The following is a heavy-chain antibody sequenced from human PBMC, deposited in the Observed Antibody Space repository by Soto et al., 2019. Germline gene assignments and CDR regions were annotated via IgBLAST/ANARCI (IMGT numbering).Heavy chain of an antibody. CDR3: AVGGGDAGD. D-gene: IGHD2-21*02. Sequence: QVQLVESGGGVVQPGRSLRLSCAASGFTFSSYGMHWVRQAPGKGLEWVAVMWYDGSNKYYADSVKGRFTISRDNSKNTLYQQMSSRRAEDTAGYYCAVGGGDAGDWGQGTLVTGSS. CDR2: MWYDGSNK. CDR1: GFTFSSYG. J-gene: IGHJ4*02. V-gene: IGHV3-33*01.